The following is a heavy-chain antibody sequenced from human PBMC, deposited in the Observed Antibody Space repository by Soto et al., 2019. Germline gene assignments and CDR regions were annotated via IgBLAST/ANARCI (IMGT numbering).Heavy chain of an antibody. D-gene: IGHD6-19*01. CDR2: INHSGST. J-gene: IGHJ4*02. Sequence: SETLSLSCAVYGGSFSDYSWTWIRQPPGKGLEWIGEINHSGSTYYNPSLKSRVTISVDTSKNQFSLKLSPVTAADTAAYYCARQVGGWAPWYFDYWGQGTLVTAPQ. CDR1: GGSFSDYS. CDR3: ARQVGGWAPWYFDY. V-gene: IGHV4-34*01.